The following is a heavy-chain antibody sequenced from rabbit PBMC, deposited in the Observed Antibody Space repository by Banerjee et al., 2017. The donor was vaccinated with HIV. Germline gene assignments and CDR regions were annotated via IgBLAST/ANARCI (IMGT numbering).Heavy chain of an antibody. CDR2: IYAGSSGST. J-gene: IGHJ6*01. CDR1: GFPFSSSTN. V-gene: IGHV1S40*01. CDR3: ARDTSTYGYAGYSYADNYGMDL. D-gene: IGHD6-1*01. Sequence: QSLEESGGDLANPGASLPLPSTAPGFPFSSSTNIGWVRQLQGKGLGWIACIYAGSSGSTYYASWAKGRFTISSHNAQNTLYLQLNSLTAADTATYFCARDTSTYGYAGYSYADNYGMDLWGPGTLVTVS.